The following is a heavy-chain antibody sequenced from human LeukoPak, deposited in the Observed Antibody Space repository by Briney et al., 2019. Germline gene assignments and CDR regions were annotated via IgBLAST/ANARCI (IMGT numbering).Heavy chain of an antibody. CDR2: INSDGSRT. Sequence: GGSLRLSCAASGFTFSSYWMHWVRQAPGKGLVWVSRINSDGSRTNYADSVQGRFTISRDNAKNTVYLQMNSLRAGDTAVYYCAKGNPSYYDSSGYYYFDYWGQGTLVTVSS. J-gene: IGHJ4*02. CDR3: AKGNPSYYDSSGYYYFDY. CDR1: GFTFSSYW. D-gene: IGHD3-22*01. V-gene: IGHV3-74*01.